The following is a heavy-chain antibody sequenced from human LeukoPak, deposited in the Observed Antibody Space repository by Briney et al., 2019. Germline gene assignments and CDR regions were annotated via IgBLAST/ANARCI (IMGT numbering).Heavy chain of an antibody. D-gene: IGHD3-9*01. J-gene: IGHJ4*02. Sequence: PSETLSLTCAVYGGSFSGYYWSWIRQPPGKGLEWIGEINHSGSTNYNPSLKSRVTISVDTSKNQFSLKLSSVTAADTAVYYCARTPNFDWFLYFDYWGQGTLVTVSS. V-gene: IGHV4-34*01. CDR2: INHSGST. CDR3: ARTPNFDWFLYFDY. CDR1: GGSFSGYY.